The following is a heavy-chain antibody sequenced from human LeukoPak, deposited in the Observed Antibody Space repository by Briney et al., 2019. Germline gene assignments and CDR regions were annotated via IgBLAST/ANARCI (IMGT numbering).Heavy chain of an antibody. CDR3: AKQLGYCSGGSCYFPY. Sequence: GGSLRLSCAASGFTFSSSSMSWVRQAPGKGLEWVSAISNNGGYTYYADSVQGRFTISRDNSKSTLCLQMNSLRAEDTAVYYCAKQLGYCSGGSCYFPYWGQGTLVTVSS. J-gene: IGHJ4*02. V-gene: IGHV3-23*01. CDR2: ISNNGGYT. CDR1: GFTFSSSS. D-gene: IGHD2-15*01.